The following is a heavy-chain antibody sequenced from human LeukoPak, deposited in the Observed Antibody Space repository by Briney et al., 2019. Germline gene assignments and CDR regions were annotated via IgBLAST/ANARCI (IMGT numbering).Heavy chain of an antibody. Sequence: GGSLRLSCAASGFTFSSYWMSWVRQAPGKGLEWVAVISYDGSNKYYADSVKGRFTISRDNSKNTLYLQMNSLRAKDTAVYYSSKVHPPPYGDLTWGYFDYWGQGTLVTVSS. CDR1: GFTFSSYW. CDR2: ISYDGSNK. CDR3: SKVHPPPYGDLTWGYFDY. V-gene: IGHV3-30*18. J-gene: IGHJ4*02. D-gene: IGHD4-17*01.